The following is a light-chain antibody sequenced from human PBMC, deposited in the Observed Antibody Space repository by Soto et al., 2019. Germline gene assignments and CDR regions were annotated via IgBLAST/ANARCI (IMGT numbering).Light chain of an antibody. CDR3: SSYTSGSNPVV. Sequence: QSVLTQPASVSGSPGQSITISCTGSSSDVGAYNYVSWYQQRPGKAPRLMIYEVTNRPSGVSNRFSGSKSGNTASLPISGLRGEDEGDYYCSSYTSGSNPVVFGGGTKLTVL. CDR2: EVT. J-gene: IGLJ2*01. CDR1: SSDVGAYNY. V-gene: IGLV2-14*01.